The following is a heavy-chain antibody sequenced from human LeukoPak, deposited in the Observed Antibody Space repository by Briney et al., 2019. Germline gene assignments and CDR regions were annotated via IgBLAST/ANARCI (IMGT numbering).Heavy chain of an antibody. D-gene: IGHD6-13*01. V-gene: IGHV1-8*02. CDR1: GYTFTSYD. Sequence: ASVKVSCKASGYTFTSYDINWVRQATGQGLEWMGWMNPNSGNTGYAQKFQGRVTMTRDTSTSTVYMELSSLRSEDTAVYYCARGTKQQLSPKGWFDPWGQGTLVTVSS. CDR3: ARGTKQQLSPKGWFDP. J-gene: IGHJ5*02. CDR2: MNPNSGNT.